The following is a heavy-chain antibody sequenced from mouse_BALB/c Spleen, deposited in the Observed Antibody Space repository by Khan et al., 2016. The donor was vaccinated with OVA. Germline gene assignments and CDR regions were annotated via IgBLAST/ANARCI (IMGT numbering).Heavy chain of an antibody. J-gene: IGHJ4*01. CDR3: ARENYYGRSCDAMDY. CDR2: IGPGSSNA. CDR1: GYTFTSYW. Sequence: DLVKPGASVKLSCKASGYTFTSYWINWIKQRPGQGLEWIGRIGPGSSNAYYNDMFKDKATLTVDTSSHTAYIQLSSLSSEDSAVYICARENYYGRSCDAMDYWGQGTSVTVSA. V-gene: IGHV1S41*01. D-gene: IGHD1-1*01.